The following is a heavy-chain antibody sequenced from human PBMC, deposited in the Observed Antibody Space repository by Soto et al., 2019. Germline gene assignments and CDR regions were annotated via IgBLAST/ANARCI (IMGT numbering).Heavy chain of an antibody. CDR1: GGSISSYC. V-gene: IGHV3-72*01. CDR3: VGESFYCFDD. J-gene: IGHJ4*02. D-gene: IGHD3-16*01. CDR2: SRKRSDSFRT. Sequence: LSLTCTVSGGSISSYCWSWVRRAPGKGLEWLGRSRKRSDSFRTEYAASVKGRFTTSRADSKNIVFLEMNSLKTDDTAVYYCVGESFYCFDDWGQGPLVTV.